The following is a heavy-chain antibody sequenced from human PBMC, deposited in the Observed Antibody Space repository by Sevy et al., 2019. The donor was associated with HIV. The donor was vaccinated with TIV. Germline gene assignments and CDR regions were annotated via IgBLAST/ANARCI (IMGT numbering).Heavy chain of an antibody. CDR2: FDPEDDET. V-gene: IGHV1-24*01. CDR3: ATTKDYYERSRDPFDY. D-gene: IGHD3-22*01. CDR1: GYTLSQLS. J-gene: IGHJ4*02. Sequence: ASVKVSCKVSGYTLSQLSMHWVRLAPGKGLEWMGSFDPEDDETIYAQKFQGRVTMTEDTSTDTAYMELSSLRSEDMAVYYCATTKDYYERSRDPFDYWGQGTLVTVSS.